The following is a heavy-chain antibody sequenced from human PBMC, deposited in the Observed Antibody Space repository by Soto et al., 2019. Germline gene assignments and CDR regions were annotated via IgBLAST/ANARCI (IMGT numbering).Heavy chain of an antibody. D-gene: IGHD6-25*01. CDR3: ARGGRLYYYYGMDV. V-gene: IGHV3-30-3*01. Sequence: GGALRLSCSASGFTFSSYAMHWVRQAPGKGLEWVAVISYDGSNKYYADSVKGRFTISRDNSKNTLYLQMNSLRAEDTAVYYCARGGRLYYYYGMDVWGQGTTVTVSS. CDR2: ISYDGSNK. CDR1: GFTFSSYA. J-gene: IGHJ6*02.